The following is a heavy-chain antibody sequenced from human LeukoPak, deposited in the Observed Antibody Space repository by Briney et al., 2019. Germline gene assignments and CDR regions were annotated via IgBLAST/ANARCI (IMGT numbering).Heavy chain of an antibody. J-gene: IGHJ6*02. CDR3: ARSVYCSGGSCLYGVDV. CDR1: GGSISSYY. V-gene: IGHV4-59*08. Sequence: PSETLSLTCTVSGGSISSYYWSWIRQPPGKGLEWIGYIYYSGSTNYNPSLKSRVTISVDTSKNQFSLKLSSVTAADTAVYYCARSVYCSGGSCLYGVDVWGQGTTVTVSS. D-gene: IGHD2-15*01. CDR2: IYYSGST.